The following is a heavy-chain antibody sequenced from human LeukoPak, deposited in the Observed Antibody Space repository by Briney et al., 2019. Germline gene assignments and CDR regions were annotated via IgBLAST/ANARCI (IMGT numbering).Heavy chain of an antibody. CDR3: ARVGTDSSGYYVDY. Sequence: PSETLSLTCAVYGGSFSGYYWSWIRQPPGKGLEWIGEINHSGSTNYNPSLKSRVTISVDTSKNQFSLKLSSVTAADTAVYYCARVGTDSSGYYVDYWGQGTLVTVSS. J-gene: IGHJ4*02. CDR1: GGSFSGYY. D-gene: IGHD3-22*01. CDR2: INHSGST. V-gene: IGHV4-34*01.